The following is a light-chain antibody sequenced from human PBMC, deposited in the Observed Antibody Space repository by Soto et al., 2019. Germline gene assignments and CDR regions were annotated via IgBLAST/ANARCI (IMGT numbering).Light chain of an antibody. CDR2: GAS. J-gene: IGKJ1*01. V-gene: IGKV3-15*01. CDR1: QSVSSS. CDR3: QQYNNWWT. Sequence: EIVMTQSPATLSVSPGERVTLSCRASQSVSSSVAWYQQKPGQAPRLLIYGASTRAIGIPGRFSGSGSETEFTLTISSLQSEDFAVYYCQQYNNWWTFGQGTKVETK.